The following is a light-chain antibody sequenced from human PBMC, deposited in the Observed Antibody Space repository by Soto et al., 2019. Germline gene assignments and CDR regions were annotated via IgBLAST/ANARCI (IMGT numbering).Light chain of an antibody. CDR2: GAS. CDR3: QQYNNWPRT. Sequence: EIVMTQSPATLSVSPGERATLSCRASQSVSSNLAWYQQKPGQAPRLLIYGASTRATGIPARFSGSGSGTDFTLTITRLAPEDFAVYYCQQYNNWPRTFGQGTKVDI. V-gene: IGKV3-15*01. J-gene: IGKJ1*01. CDR1: QSVSSN.